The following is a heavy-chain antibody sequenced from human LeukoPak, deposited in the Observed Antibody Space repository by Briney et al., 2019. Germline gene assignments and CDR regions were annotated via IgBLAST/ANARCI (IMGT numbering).Heavy chain of an antibody. Sequence: PGRSLRLSCAASGFSISSYGMHWVRQAPGKGLEWVAVIWYDGSNKYYADSVKGQFTISRDNSKNTLYLQMNSLRAEDTAVYYCARSLGTVTTRAFDIWGQGTMVTVSS. V-gene: IGHV3-33*01. D-gene: IGHD4-17*01. CDR1: GFSISSYG. CDR2: IWYDGSNK. J-gene: IGHJ3*02. CDR3: ARSLGTVTTRAFDI.